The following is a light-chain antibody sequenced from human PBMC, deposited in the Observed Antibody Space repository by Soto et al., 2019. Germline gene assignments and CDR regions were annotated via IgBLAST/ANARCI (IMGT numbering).Light chain of an antibody. Sequence: QSVLTQTPSASGTPGQRVTISCSGSNSNMGRNYVFWYQQVPGTAPKLLMYRNDVRPSGVPDRFTGSKSGTSASLAISGLRSEDEADYYCSVWENSLNGVAFGGGTKVTVL. CDR2: RND. V-gene: IGLV1-47*01. CDR3: SVWENSLNGVA. J-gene: IGLJ2*01. CDR1: NSNMGRNY.